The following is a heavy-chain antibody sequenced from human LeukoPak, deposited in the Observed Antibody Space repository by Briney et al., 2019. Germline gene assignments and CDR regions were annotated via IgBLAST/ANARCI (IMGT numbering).Heavy chain of an antibody. J-gene: IGHJ5*02. Sequence: GESLKISCKGSGYRFTNYWISWVRQMPGKGLEWMGRIDPSDSYTSYSPSFQGHVTISVDKSTSTAYLQWSSLEASDTAMYYCARRVVVPTAGSFDPWGQGTLVIVSS. V-gene: IGHV5-10-1*01. CDR3: ARRVVVPTAGSFDP. CDR2: IDPSDSYT. CDR1: GYRFTNYW. D-gene: IGHD2-2*01.